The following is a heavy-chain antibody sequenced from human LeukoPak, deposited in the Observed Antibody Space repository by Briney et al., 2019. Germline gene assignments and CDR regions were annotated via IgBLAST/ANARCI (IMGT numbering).Heavy chain of an antibody. V-gene: IGHV4-34*01. D-gene: IGHD3-22*01. CDR2: INHSGST. J-gene: IGHJ4*02. CDR3: ARGRGYYYGGSFDY. CDR1: GGSFSGYY. Sequence: SETLSLTCAVYGGSFSGYYWSWIRQPPGKGLEWIGEINHSGSTNYNPSLKSRVTISVDTSKNQFSLKLGSVTAADTAVYYCARGRGYYYGGSFDYWGQGTLVTVSS.